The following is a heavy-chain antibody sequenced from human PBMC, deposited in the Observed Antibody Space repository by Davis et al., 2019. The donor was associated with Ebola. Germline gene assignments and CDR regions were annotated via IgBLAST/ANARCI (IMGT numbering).Heavy chain of an antibody. CDR2: FSGSGGST. CDR1: GFTFSSHA. J-gene: IGHJ4*02. CDR3: AKVVGHGDY. Sequence: GESLKIPCSASGFTFSSHAMSWVRQAPGKGLEWVSAFSGSGGSTYYADSVKGRFTISRDNSKNTLYLQMNSLRAEDPAVYYCAKVVGHGDYWGQGTLVTVSS. V-gene: IGHV3-23*01.